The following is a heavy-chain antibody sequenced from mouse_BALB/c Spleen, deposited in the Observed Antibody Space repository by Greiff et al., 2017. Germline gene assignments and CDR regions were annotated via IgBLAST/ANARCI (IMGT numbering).Heavy chain of an antibody. CDR3: AREGYGSSDYFDY. CDR1: GFTFSSFG. Sequence: EVQLVESGGGLVQPGGSRKLSCAASGFTFSSFGMHWVRQAPEKGLEWVAYISSGSSTIYYADTVKGRFTISRDNPKNTLFLQMSSLKSEDTAMYYCAREGYGSSDYFDYWGQGTTLTVSS. CDR2: ISSGSSTI. V-gene: IGHV5-17*02. J-gene: IGHJ2*01. D-gene: IGHD1-1*01.